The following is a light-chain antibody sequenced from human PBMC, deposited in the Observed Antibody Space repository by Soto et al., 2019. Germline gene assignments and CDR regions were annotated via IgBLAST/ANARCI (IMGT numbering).Light chain of an antibody. CDR3: NSYTSISTGV. J-gene: IGLJ3*02. CDR1: SSDVGNYNY. Sequence: QSVLTQPASVSGSPGQSITISCTGTSSDVGNYNYVSWFQQHPGKAPKVIIYDVSNRPSGISDRFSGSKSGNTASLTISGLQAEDEADYYCNSYTSISTGVFGGGTKLTVL. CDR2: DVS. V-gene: IGLV2-14*03.